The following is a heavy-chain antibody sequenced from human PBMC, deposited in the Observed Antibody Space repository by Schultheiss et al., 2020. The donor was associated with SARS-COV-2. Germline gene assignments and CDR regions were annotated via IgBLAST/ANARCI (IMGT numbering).Heavy chain of an antibody. V-gene: IGHV3-33*05. CDR1: GFTFSSYG. CDR2: ISYDGSNK. J-gene: IGHJ6*03. Sequence: GGSLRLSCAASGFTFSSYGMHWVRQAPGKGLEWVAVISYDGSNKYYADSVKGRFTISRDNSKNTLYLQMNSLRAEDTAVYYCATGAAGTYYYYYMDVWGKGTTVTVSS. CDR3: ATGAAGTYYYYYMDV. D-gene: IGHD6-13*01.